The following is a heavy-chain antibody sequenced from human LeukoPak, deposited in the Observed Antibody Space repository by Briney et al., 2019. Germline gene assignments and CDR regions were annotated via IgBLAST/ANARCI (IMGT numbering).Heavy chain of an antibody. V-gene: IGHV3-21*01. CDR3: ARSGEEYSSRDGNWFDP. CDR2: ISSSSSYI. D-gene: IGHD6-6*01. J-gene: IGHJ5*02. CDR1: GFTFSSYS. Sequence: GGSLRLSCAASGFTFSSYSMNWVRQAPGKGLEWVSSISSSSSYIYYADSVKGRFTISRDNAKNSLYLQMNSLRAEDTAVYYCARSGEEYSSRDGNWFDPWGRGTLVTVSS.